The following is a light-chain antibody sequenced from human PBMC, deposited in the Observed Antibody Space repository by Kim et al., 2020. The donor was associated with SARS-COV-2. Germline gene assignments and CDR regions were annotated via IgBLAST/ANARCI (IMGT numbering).Light chain of an antibody. CDR1: QDIRND. CDR3: LQHNTYPLT. J-gene: IGKJ5*01. Sequence: APVGARVTITCRASQDIRNDLGWYQQNPGRAPKRLIYGASSLQSGVPSRFSGSGSGTEFTLTISSLQPEDFATYFCLQHNTYPLTFGQGTRLEIK. CDR2: GAS. V-gene: IGKV1-17*01.